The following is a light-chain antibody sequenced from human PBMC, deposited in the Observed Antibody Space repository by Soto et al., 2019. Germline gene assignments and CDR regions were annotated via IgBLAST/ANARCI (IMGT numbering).Light chain of an antibody. Sequence: QSVLTQPPSASVTPGQRVTISCSGSSSNIESNTVYWYRQLPGMAPRLLIHTNDRRPSGVPDRFSGSKSGTSASLAISELQSEDEADYYCLAWDDSLNGNLFGTGTKVTVL. V-gene: IGLV1-44*01. CDR2: TND. CDR1: SSNIESNT. CDR3: LAWDDSLNGNL. J-gene: IGLJ1*01.